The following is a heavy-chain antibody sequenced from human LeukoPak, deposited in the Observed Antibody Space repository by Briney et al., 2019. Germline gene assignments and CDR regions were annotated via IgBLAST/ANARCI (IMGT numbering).Heavy chain of an antibody. Sequence: GGSLRLSCAASRFSFSKYGMHWVRQAPGKGLEWVAVISDDANNEEYADSVKGRFTLSRDNSKNTVYLRMNSLRAEDTAVYYCAKSGRATGYSSFDSWGQGTLVTVSS. D-gene: IGHD3-9*01. CDR3: AKSGRATGYSSFDS. CDR2: ISDDANNE. V-gene: IGHV3-30*18. J-gene: IGHJ4*02. CDR1: RFSFSKYG.